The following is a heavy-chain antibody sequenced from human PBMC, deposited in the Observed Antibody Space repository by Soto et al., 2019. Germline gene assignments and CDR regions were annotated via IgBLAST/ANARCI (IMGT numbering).Heavy chain of an antibody. J-gene: IGHJ4*02. D-gene: IGHD6-19*01. CDR1: GGSISSSNW. Sequence: PSETLSLSCAVSGGSISSSNWWSWVRQPPGKGLEWIGEIYHSGCTNYNPSLKSRVTISVDKSKNQFSLKLSSVTAADTAVYYCARGISSGWPGGFDYWGQGTLVTVSS. CDR2: IYHSGCT. V-gene: IGHV4-4*02. CDR3: ARGISSGWPGGFDY.